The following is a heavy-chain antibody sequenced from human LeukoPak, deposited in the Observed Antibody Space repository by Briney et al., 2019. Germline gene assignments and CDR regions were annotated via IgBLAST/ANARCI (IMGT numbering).Heavy chain of an antibody. CDR2: INCNGGGT. Sequence: ASVKVSCKASGYTFTGYYIHWVRQAPGQGLEWMGRINCNGGGTSYAQKFQGRVTMTRDTSISTAYMELDRLTSDDTAVYYCARDYGPYPGCSWFDPWGQETLVTVSS. CDR3: ARDYGPYPGCSWFDP. CDR1: GYTFTGYY. J-gene: IGHJ5*02. D-gene: IGHD2-21*01. V-gene: IGHV1-2*06.